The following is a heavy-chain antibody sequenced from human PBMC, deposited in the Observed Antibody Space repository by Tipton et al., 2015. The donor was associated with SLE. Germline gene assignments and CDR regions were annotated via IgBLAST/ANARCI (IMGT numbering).Heavy chain of an antibody. CDR3: ASGRAAAGGDYFDY. Sequence: LRLSCTVSGGSISSYYWSWIRQPPGKGLEWIGYIYYSGSTNYNPSLKSRVTISVDTSKNQFSLKLSSVTAADTAVYYCASGRAAAGGDYFDYWGQGTLVTVSS. CDR2: IYYSGST. D-gene: IGHD6-25*01. V-gene: IGHV4-59*01. J-gene: IGHJ4*02. CDR1: GGSISSYY.